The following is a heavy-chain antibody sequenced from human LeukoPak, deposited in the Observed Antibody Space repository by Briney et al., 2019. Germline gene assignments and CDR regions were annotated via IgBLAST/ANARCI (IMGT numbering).Heavy chain of an antibody. D-gene: IGHD6-13*01. CDR2: IYYSGST. J-gene: IGHJ4*02. CDR3: ARDRVAAASLDY. V-gene: IGHV4-61*01. Sequence: SDTLSLTCTVSGGSVSSGSYYWSWIRQPPGKGLEWIGYIYYSGSTNYNPSLKSRGTISVDTSKNQFSLKLSSVTAADTAVYYCARDRVAAASLDYWGQGTLVTVSS. CDR1: GGSVSSGSYY.